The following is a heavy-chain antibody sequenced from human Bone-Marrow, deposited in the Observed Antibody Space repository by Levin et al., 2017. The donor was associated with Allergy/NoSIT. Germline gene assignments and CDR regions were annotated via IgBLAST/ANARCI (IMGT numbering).Heavy chain of an antibody. D-gene: IGHD2-21*02. CDR3: ARARSCGGDCYHFDL. V-gene: IGHV1-69*13. CDR2: IITTFPTP. J-gene: IGHJ4*02. Sequence: ASVKVSCKASGGIFKNYIINWVRQAPGQGLEWMGGIITTFPTPNYAQRFQGRVTIIADESTNTVYMELSSLRSEDTAVYYCARARSCGGDCYHFDLWGQGTLVTVSS. CDR1: GGIFKNYI.